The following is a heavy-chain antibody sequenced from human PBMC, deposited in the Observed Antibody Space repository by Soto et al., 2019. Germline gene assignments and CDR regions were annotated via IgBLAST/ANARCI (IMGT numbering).Heavy chain of an antibody. CDR2: IYSDGST. Sequence: TVGALRLSCASSGFTVSTKYMSWVRPAPGKGLERVSVIYSDGSTFYADYVRGRFTITRDNSKNTVNLKMNSLRAEDTAVYYCARDPWASDYWGQGTLVTVSS. V-gene: IGHV3-66*01. J-gene: IGHJ4*02. CDR3: ARDPWASDY. D-gene: IGHD3-16*01. CDR1: GFTVSTKY.